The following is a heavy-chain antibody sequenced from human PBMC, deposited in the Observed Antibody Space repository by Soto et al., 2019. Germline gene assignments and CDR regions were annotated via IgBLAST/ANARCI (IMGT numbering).Heavy chain of an antibody. CDR1: GFTFSSYG. D-gene: IGHD6-6*01. CDR2: ISYDGSNK. Sequence: PGGSLRLSCAASGFTFSSYGMHWVRQAPGKGLEWVAVISYDGSNKYYADSVKGRFTISRDNSKNTLYLQMNSLRAEDTAVYYCARDLIAARPEYYYYYYGMDVWGQGTTVTVSS. V-gene: IGHV3-30*03. J-gene: IGHJ6*02. CDR3: ARDLIAARPEYYYYYYGMDV.